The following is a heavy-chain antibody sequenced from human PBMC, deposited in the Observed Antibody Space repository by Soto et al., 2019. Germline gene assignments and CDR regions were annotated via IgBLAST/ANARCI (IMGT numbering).Heavy chain of an antibody. Sequence: GGSLRLSCAASGFTFSSYSMSWIRQAPGKGLEWVSYISSSSSTIYYADSVKGRFTISRDNAKNSLYLQMNSLRAEDTAVYYCAREKNRGAFDIWGQGTMVTVSS. CDR3: AREKNRGAFDI. CDR2: ISSSSSTI. V-gene: IGHV3-48*01. J-gene: IGHJ3*02. CDR1: GFTFSSYS.